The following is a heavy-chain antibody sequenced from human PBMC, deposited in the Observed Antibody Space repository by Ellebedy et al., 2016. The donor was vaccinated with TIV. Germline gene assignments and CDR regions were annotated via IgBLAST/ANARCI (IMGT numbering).Heavy chain of an antibody. CDR3: ARDRAQWLGEYFQH. D-gene: IGHD6-19*01. CDR2: IIPIFGTA. CDR1: GGTFSSYA. V-gene: IGHV1-69*05. J-gene: IGHJ1*01. Sequence: SVKVSCXASGGTFSSYAISWVRQAPGQGLEWMGGIIPIFGTANYAQKLQGRVTMTTDTSTSTAYMELRSLRSDDTAVYYCARDRAQWLGEYFQHWGQGTLVTVSS.